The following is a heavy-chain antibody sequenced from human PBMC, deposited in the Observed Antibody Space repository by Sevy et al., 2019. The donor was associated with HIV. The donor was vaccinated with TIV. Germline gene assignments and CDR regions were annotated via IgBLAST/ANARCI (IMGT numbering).Heavy chain of an antibody. J-gene: IGHJ4*02. CDR3: ARNNAGGNPGGH. V-gene: IGHV3-7*01. CDR1: GFTFNTYW. Sequence: GGSLRLSCAASGFTFNTYWMSWVRQSPEKGLEWVANINLDGSEKFYGDTVKGRFTVSRDNTKNLLFLQMNSLRGEDTAMYFCARNNAGGNPGGHWGQGTLVTVSS. D-gene: IGHD3-16*01. CDR2: INLDGSEK.